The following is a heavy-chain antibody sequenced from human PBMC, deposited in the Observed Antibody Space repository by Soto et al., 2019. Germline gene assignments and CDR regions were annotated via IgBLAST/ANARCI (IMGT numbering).Heavy chain of an antibody. CDR1: GGSISSGDYY. CDR3: ARAAENNWFDP. V-gene: IGHV4-30-4*01. Sequence: PSETLSLTCTVSGGSISSGDYYWSWIRQPPGKGLEWIGYIYYSGSTYYNPSLKSRVTISVDTSKNQFSLKLHSVTAADTAVYYCARAAENNWFDPCCQGTLVTGSS. D-gene: IGHD6-19*01. J-gene: IGHJ5*02. CDR2: IYYSGST.